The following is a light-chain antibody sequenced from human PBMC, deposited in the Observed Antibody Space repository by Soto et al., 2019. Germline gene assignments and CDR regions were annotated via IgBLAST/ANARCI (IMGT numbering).Light chain of an antibody. Sequence: EIVFTQSPCTLSLSPGERATLSCRASQSVSSRSLAWYQQKPGQAPRLLIYDASSRATGIPDRFSGSGSGTDFALTISRLEPEDFAVYYCQQYGTSPRTFGQGTKVDIK. J-gene: IGKJ1*01. CDR2: DAS. CDR1: QSVSSRS. V-gene: IGKV3-20*01. CDR3: QQYGTSPRT.